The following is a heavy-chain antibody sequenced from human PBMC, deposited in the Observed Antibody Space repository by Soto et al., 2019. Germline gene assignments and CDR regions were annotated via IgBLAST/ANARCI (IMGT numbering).Heavy chain of an antibody. Sequence: SETLSLTCTVSGGSVSSDYWSWIRQPPGKGLEWIGYTHNSGNTDYNPSLKSRVTISLGASRNEFSLSLRSVTTADTAVYYCAKGGWYEDHWGQGTLVTVSS. CDR1: GGSVSSDY. D-gene: IGHD6-19*01. J-gene: IGHJ4*02. V-gene: IGHV4-59*08. CDR2: THNSGNT. CDR3: AKGGWYEDH.